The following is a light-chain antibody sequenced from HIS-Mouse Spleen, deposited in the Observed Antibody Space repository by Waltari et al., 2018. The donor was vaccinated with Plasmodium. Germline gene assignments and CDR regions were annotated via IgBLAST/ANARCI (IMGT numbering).Light chain of an antibody. V-gene: IGKV3-20*01. Sequence: DIVLTQSPGTLSLSPGARATLSCRASQSVSSSYLAWYQQKPGQAPRLLIYGASSRATGIPDRLSGSVSGTDFTCTISRLGPDDFAVYYCQQYGSSPYTFGQGTKLEIK. CDR2: GAS. CDR1: QSVSSSY. J-gene: IGKJ2*01. CDR3: QQYGSSPYT.